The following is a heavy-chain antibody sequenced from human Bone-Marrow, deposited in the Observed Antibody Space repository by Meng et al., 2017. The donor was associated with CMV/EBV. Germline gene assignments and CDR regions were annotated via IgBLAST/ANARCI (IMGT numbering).Heavy chain of an antibody. D-gene: IGHD3-10*01. V-gene: IGHV1-69*05. CDR3: ARGLYYYGSGSWSYGMDV. CDR1: GGTFSSYA. CDR2: IIPIFGTA. Sequence: SVKVSCKASGGTFSSYAISWVRQAPGQGLEWMGGIIPIFGTANYAQKFEGRVTITTDESTSTAYMELSSLRSEDTAVYYCARGLYYYGSGSWSYGMDVWGQGTTVTVSS. J-gene: IGHJ6*02.